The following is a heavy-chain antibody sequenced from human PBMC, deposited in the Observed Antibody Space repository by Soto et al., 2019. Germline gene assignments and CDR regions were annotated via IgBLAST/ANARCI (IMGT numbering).Heavy chain of an antibody. J-gene: IGHJ4*02. CDR3: ARHHDS. V-gene: IGHV4-59*08. CDR1: GGSISSYY. Sequence: SLTCTVSGGSISSYYWSWIRQPPGKGLEWIGYIYYSGSNNYNPSLKSRFTISVDTSKNQFSLKLGSVNAADTAVYYCARHHDSWGQGTLVTVSS. CDR2: IYYSGSN.